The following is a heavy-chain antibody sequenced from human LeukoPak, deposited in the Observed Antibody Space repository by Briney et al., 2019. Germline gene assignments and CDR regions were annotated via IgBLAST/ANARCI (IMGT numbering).Heavy chain of an antibody. V-gene: IGHV7-4-1*02. J-gene: IGHJ5*02. CDR3: ARDKIIVSGGSGSKNLDWFDT. CDR1: GYTFTSYA. D-gene: IGHD3-10*01. CDR2: INTNTGNP. Sequence: ASVTVSCTASGYTFTSYAMNWVRQAPGQGLEWMGWINTNTGNPTYAQGFTGRFVFSLDTSVSTAYLQISSLKAEDTAVYYCARDKIIVSGGSGSKNLDWFDTWGQGHLVTVSS.